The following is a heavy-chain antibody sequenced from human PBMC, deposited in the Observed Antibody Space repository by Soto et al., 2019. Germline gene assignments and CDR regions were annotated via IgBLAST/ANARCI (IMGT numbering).Heavy chain of an antibody. CDR3: VIRRPPIFTL. D-gene: IGHD3-9*01. CDR1: GDSVSSNRGS. CDR2: TYFRSKWYN. V-gene: IGHV6-1*01. Sequence: SQTLSLTCVISGDSVSSNRGSWNWIRQSPSRGLEWLGRTYFRSKWYNDYVLSVKSRITINPDTSKNQFSLQLDSVTPEDTAVFFCVIRRPPIFTLW. J-gene: IGHJ2*01.